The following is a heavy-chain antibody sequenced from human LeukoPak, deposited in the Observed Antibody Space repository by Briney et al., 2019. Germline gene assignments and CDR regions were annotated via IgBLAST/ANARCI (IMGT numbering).Heavy chain of an antibody. CDR2: INHSGST. CDR3: ARGLGYYDSSGYY. V-gene: IGHV4-34*01. CDR1: GGSFSGYY. Sequence: SETLSLTCGVYGGSFSGYYWSWIRQPPGKGLEWIGEINHSGSTKYNPSLKSPVTISVDTSKNQFSLKLSSVTAADTAVYYCARGLGYYDSSGYYWGQGTLVTVSS. D-gene: IGHD3-22*01. J-gene: IGHJ4*02.